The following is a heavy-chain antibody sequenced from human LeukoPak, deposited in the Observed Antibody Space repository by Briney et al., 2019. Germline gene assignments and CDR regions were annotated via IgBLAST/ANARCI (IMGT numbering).Heavy chain of an antibody. Sequence: KSSETLSPTCTVSGGSISSGGYYWSWIRQHPGKGLEWIGYIYYSGSTYYNPSLKSRVTISVDTSKNQFSLKPSSVSAADTAVYYCARHGGATSWFDPWGQGTLVTVSS. V-gene: IGHV4-31*03. CDR3: ARHGGATSWFDP. J-gene: IGHJ5*02. D-gene: IGHD1-26*01. CDR1: GGSISSGGYY. CDR2: IYYSGST.